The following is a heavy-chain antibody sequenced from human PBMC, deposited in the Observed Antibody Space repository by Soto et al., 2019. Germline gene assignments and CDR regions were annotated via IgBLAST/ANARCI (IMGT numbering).Heavy chain of an antibody. CDR3: ARNYYDNPGYFDY. V-gene: IGHV4-30-4*01. Sequence: QVQLQESGPGLVKPAQTLSLTCTVSGGSISSGDYYWSWIRQPPGKGLEWIGYIYYSGSTYYNPSLKSRVTISVDTSNNQFYLKLSSVTAADTAVYYCARNYYDNPGYFDYWGQGTLVTVSS. J-gene: IGHJ4*02. D-gene: IGHD3-22*01. CDR2: IYYSGST. CDR1: GGSISSGDYY.